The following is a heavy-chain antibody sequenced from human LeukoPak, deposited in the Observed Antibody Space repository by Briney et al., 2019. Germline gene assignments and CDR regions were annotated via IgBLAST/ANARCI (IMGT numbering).Heavy chain of an antibody. CDR1: GVSISSYY. J-gene: IGHJ4*02. Sequence: PSETLSLTCTVSGVSISSYYWSWIRHSPGKGLEWIGYIFYSGSTSYNPSLKARVSMSIDTSNNQFSLKLSSVTAADAAMYYCARAGQGYCTSAGCFLSLDYWGQGTLVTVSS. CDR3: ARAGQGYCTSAGCFLSLDY. CDR2: IFYSGST. D-gene: IGHD2-2*01. V-gene: IGHV4-59*01.